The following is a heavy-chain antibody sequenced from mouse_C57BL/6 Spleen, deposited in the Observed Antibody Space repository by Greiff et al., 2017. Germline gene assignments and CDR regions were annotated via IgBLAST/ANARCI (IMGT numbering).Heavy chain of an antibody. CDR1: GFTFTDYY. D-gene: IGHD2-3*01. J-gene: IGHJ3*01. Sequence: EVMLVESGGGLVQPGGSLSLSCAASGFTFTDYYMSWVRQPPGKALEWLGFIRNKANGYTTEYSASVQGRFTISRDNSQSILYLHMNALRAEDSATYYCAIYYDIESWLAYWGTGTLVTVSA. V-gene: IGHV7-3*01. CDR2: IRNKANGYTT. CDR3: AIYYDIESWLAY.